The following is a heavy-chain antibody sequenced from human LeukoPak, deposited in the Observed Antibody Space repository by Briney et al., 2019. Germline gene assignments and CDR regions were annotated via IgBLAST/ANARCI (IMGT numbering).Heavy chain of an antibody. CDR1: GGSFSGYY. Sequence: SETLSLTCAVYGGSFSGYYWSWIRQPPGKGLEWIGEINHSGSTNYNPSLKSRVTISVDTSKNQFSLKLSSVTAADTAVYYCARGGVAARSGFEPWGQGTLVTVSS. J-gene: IGHJ5*02. D-gene: IGHD6-6*01. V-gene: IGHV4-34*01. CDR2: INHSGST. CDR3: ARGGVAARSGFEP.